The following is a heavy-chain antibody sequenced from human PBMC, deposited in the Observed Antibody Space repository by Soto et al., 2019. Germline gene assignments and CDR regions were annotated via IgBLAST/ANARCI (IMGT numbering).Heavy chain of an antibody. V-gene: IGHV3-30*03. CDR2: ISYDGSNK. CDR3: ARDLDYDSSGYKDDY. CDR1: GFTFSSYG. J-gene: IGHJ4*02. D-gene: IGHD3-22*01. Sequence: GGSLRLSCAASGFTFSSYGMHWVRQAPGKGLEWVAVISYDGSNKYYADSVKGRFTISRDNSKNTLYLQMNSLRAEDTAVYYCARDLDYDSSGYKDDYWGQGTLVTVSS.